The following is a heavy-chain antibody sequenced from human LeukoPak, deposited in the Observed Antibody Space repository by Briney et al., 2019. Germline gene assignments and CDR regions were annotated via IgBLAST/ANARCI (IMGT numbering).Heavy chain of an antibody. Sequence: PGGSLRLSCAASGFTFSSYSMNWVRQAPGNGLEGVSSISSSSSYIYYADSVKGRFTISRDNATNTLYLQLNSLTAADTAVYYCARESSSYYYYYIDVWGKGTTVTVSS. D-gene: IGHD6-6*01. CDR3: ARESSSYYYYYIDV. J-gene: IGHJ6*03. CDR1: GFTFSSYS. CDR2: ISSSSSYI. V-gene: IGHV3-21*04.